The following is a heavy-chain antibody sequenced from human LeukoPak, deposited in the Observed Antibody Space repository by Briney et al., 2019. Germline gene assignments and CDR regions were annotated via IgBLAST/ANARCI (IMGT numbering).Heavy chain of an antibody. CDR3: AKDRWTKGAVGGNFDY. V-gene: IGHV3-48*01. D-gene: IGHD4-23*01. J-gene: IGHJ4*02. Sequence: GGSLRLSCAASGFTFSNYNMNWVRQAPGKGLEWISYISRTSSTIYYADSVKGRFTISRDNSKNTVYLRMSSLRPEDTAVYYCAKDRWTKGAVGGNFDYWGQGTLVTVSS. CDR2: ISRTSSTI. CDR1: GFTFSNYN.